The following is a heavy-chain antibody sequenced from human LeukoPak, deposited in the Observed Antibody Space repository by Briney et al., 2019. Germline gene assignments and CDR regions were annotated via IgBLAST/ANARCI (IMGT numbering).Heavy chain of an antibody. Sequence: GGSLRLSCAASGFAVSTHYMTWVRQPPGKGLEWVSLMYSAGSTHYADSVKGRFTISRDNSKNTLYLQMNSLRAEDTAVYYCAKENYDFWSGSDYWGQGTLVTVSS. J-gene: IGHJ4*02. V-gene: IGHV3-53*01. CDR3: AKENYDFWSGSDY. D-gene: IGHD3-3*01. CDR2: MYSAGST. CDR1: GFAVSTHY.